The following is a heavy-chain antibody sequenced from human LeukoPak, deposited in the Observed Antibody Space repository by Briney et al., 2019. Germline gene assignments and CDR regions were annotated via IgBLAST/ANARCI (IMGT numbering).Heavy chain of an antibody. V-gene: IGHV1-2*02. CDR3: ARGPSYYYDSGVYCNY. CDR2: INPNSGGT. D-gene: IGHD3-22*01. CDR1: GYTFTDYY. Sequence: ASVKVSCKASGYTFTDYYMHWVRQAPGHGIQWMGWINPNSGGTNYAQKFQGRVTMTRDTSISTAYMELSSLRSDDTAVYYCARGPSYYYDSGVYCNYWGQGTLVTVSS. J-gene: IGHJ4*02.